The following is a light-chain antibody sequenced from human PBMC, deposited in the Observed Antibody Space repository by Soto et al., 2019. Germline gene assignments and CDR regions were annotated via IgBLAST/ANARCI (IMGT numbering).Light chain of an antibody. CDR3: QQRSNWRVT. V-gene: IGKV3-11*01. CDR1: QYINTR. Sequence: EIVLTQSPATLSSFPGDRVTLSCRASQYINTRLAWYQHRPGQAPRLLIFGISIRATGIPARFSGSGSGTDFTLTISSLEPEDIAVYYCQQRSNWRVTFGGGTKVDIK. CDR2: GIS. J-gene: IGKJ4*01.